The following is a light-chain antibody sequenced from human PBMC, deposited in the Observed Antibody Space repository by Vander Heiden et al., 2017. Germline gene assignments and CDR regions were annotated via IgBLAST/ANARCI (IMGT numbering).Light chain of an antibody. CDR1: NIGSKS. Sequence: SYVLTQPTSVSVAPGQTARITCGGDNIGSKSVHWYQQKSGQAPVLVVYDDSDRPSGIPERVSGFNSGNTATLTISRVEAGDEADYYCQVWDSISDHLVFGGGTKLSVL. CDR3: QVWDSISDHLV. J-gene: IGLJ2*01. CDR2: DDS. V-gene: IGLV3-21*02.